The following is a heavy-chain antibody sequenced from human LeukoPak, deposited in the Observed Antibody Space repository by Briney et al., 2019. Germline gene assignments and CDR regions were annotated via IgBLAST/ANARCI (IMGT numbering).Heavy chain of an antibody. D-gene: IGHD1-1*01. V-gene: IGHV4-4*07. J-gene: IGHJ4*02. Sequence: PSETLSLTCTVSGGSISSYYWSWIRQPAGKGLEWIGRIYTSGSTNYNPSLKSRVTISVDTSKNQFSLKLSSVTAADTAVYYCARDSYLVERRRGFDYWGQGTLVTVSS. CDR1: GGSISSYY. CDR3: ARDSYLVERRRGFDY. CDR2: IYTSGST.